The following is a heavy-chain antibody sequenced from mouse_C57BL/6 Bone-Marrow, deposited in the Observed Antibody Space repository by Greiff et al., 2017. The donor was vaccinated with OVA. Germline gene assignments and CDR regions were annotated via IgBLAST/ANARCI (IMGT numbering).Heavy chain of an antibody. J-gene: IGHJ2*01. Sequence: EVQLQQSGPELVKPGASVKISCKASGYTFTDYYMNWVKQSHGKSLEWIGDINPNNGGTSYNQKFKGKATLTVDKSSSTAYMELRSLTSEDSAVYYCAREDHYGSSYNYWGQGTTLTVSS. D-gene: IGHD1-1*01. V-gene: IGHV1-26*01. CDR3: AREDHYGSSYNY. CDR1: GYTFTDYY. CDR2: INPNNGGT.